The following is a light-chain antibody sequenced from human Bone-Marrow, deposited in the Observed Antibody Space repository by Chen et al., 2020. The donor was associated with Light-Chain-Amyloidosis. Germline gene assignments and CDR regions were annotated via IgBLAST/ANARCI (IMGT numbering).Light chain of an antibody. CDR2: EGT. CDR3: CSYASSSTIQYV. CDR1: NSVVGNYNF. J-gene: IGLJ1*01. Sequence: QSALTQPASVSGSPGQSITISCTGTNSVVGNYNFVSWYQQHPGKVPKVIIYEGTKRPSGVSSRFSGSQSGVSASLTISGLHAEDEADYSCCSYASSSTIQYVFGTGAKVTVL. V-gene: IGLV2-23*03.